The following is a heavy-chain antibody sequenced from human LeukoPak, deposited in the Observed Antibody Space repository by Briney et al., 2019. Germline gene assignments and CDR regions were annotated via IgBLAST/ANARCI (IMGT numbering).Heavy chain of an antibody. Sequence: KSSETLSLTCAVCGGSFSGYYWSWIRQPPGKGLEWIGEINYSGGTNYNPSLKSRVTISVDMSKNQFSLKLSSVTAADTAVYYCARRLVDYYDSSGYYKSYFDYWGQGTLVTVSS. J-gene: IGHJ4*02. CDR3: ARRLVDYYDSSGYYKSYFDY. D-gene: IGHD3-22*01. CDR2: INYSGGT. CDR1: GGSFSGYY. V-gene: IGHV4-34*01.